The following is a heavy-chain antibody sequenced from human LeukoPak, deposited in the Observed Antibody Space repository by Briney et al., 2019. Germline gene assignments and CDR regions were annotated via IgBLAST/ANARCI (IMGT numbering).Heavy chain of an antibody. J-gene: IGHJ4*02. Sequence: SETLSLTCTVSGGSISSSSYYWGWIRQPPGKGLEWIGSIYYSGSTYYNPSLKSRVTISVDTSKNQFSLKLSSVTAADTAVYYCARGRKGLDYWGQGTLVTDSS. V-gene: IGHV4-39*01. CDR2: IYYSGST. CDR1: GGSISSSSYY. CDR3: ARGRKGLDY.